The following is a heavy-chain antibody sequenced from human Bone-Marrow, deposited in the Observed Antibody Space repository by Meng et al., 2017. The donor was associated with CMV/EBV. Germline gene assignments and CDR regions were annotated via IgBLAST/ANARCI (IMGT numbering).Heavy chain of an antibody. V-gene: IGHV3-74*01. Sequence: GESLKISCAVSGFTFSSYWMHWVRQAPGEGLVWVSRVNTDGSSTNYADSVKGRFTISRDNAKNSLYLQMNSLRAEDTALYYCAKARFLTGNYGMDVWGQGTTVTVSS. D-gene: IGHD3-9*01. CDR1: GFTFSSYW. CDR3: AKARFLTGNYGMDV. J-gene: IGHJ6*02. CDR2: VNTDGSST.